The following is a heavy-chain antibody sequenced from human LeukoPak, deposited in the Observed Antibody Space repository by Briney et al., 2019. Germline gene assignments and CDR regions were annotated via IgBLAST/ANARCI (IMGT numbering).Heavy chain of an antibody. J-gene: IGHJ4*02. CDR2: IYYSGST. CDR1: GGSISSYY. V-gene: IGHV4-59*01. D-gene: IGHD3-10*01. Sequence: SETLSLTCTVSGGSISSYYWSWIRHPPGKGLEWIGYIYYSGSTNYNPSLKSRVTISVDTSKNQFSLKLSSVTAADTAVYYCARDRIRGYYGSGSPLFDYWGQGTLVTVSS. CDR3: ARDRIRGYYGSGSPLFDY.